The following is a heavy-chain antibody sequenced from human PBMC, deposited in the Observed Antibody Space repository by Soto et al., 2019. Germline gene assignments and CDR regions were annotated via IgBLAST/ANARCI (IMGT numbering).Heavy chain of an antibody. Sequence: ASVKVSCKASGYTYTSNGISWVRQAPGQGLEWMGWISAYNGNTNYAQKLQGRVTVTTDTSTSTAYMELRSLRSDDTAVYYCARVRSSRYGFDIWGQGTMVTVSS. CDR3: ARVRSSRYGFDI. CDR2: ISAYNGNT. J-gene: IGHJ3*02. CDR1: GYTYTSNG. D-gene: IGHD6-19*01. V-gene: IGHV1-18*01.